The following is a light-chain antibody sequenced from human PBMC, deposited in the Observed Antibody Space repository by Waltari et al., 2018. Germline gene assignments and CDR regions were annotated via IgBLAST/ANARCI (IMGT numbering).Light chain of an antibody. V-gene: IGLV2-23*02. Sequence: QSALTQPASVSGSPGQSITISCPVTSSDVGGYNLFSWYRHHPGRAPRLIIYEVTKRPSGVSNRFSGSKSGNTASLTISGLQAEDELDYYCSSFAGGKTWVFGGGTKLTVL. CDR2: EVT. CDR1: SSDVGGYNL. CDR3: SSFAGGKTWV. J-gene: IGLJ3*02.